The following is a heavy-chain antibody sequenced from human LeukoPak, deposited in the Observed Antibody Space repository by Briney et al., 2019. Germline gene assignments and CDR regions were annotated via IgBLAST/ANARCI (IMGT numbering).Heavy chain of an antibody. V-gene: IGHV4-4*07. CDR2: IYTSGST. D-gene: IGHD6-13*01. J-gene: IGHJ6*03. CDR3: ARGVAAAGPINYYYYYYMDV. Sequence: PSETLSLTCTVSGGSISSYYWSWIRQPAGKGLEWIGRIYTSGSTNYNPSLKSRVTMSVDTSKNQFSLKLSSVTAADTAVYYCARGVAAAGPINYYYYYYMDVWGKGTTVTVSS. CDR1: GGSISSYY.